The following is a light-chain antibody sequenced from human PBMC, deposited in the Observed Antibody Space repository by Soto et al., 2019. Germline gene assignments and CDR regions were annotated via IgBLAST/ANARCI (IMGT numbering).Light chain of an antibody. CDR1: SSDVGCYNY. CDR3: SSYTSSSTLVV. Sequence: QSALTQPASVSGSPGQSITISCTGTSSDVGCYNYVSWYQQHPGKAPKLMIYDVSNRPSGVSNCFSCSKSGNTASLTISGLHAEDEGGYYCSSYTSSSTLVVFGGGTELTVL. V-gene: IGLV2-14*01. J-gene: IGLJ2*01. CDR2: DVS.